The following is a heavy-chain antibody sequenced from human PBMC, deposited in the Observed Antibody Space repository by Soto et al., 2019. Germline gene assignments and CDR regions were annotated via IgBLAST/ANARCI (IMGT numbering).Heavy chain of an antibody. CDR3: AIGGGQIYYKGLDV. Sequence: GGSLRLSCAASGFTFSSYAMSWVRQAPGKGLEWVSAISGSGGSTYYADSVKGRFTISRDNPKNSLFLQMNSLRAEDAAVYYCAIGGGQIYYKGLDVWGQGTTVTVSS. CDR2: ISGSGGST. D-gene: IGHD3-10*01. CDR1: GFTFSSYA. J-gene: IGHJ6*02. V-gene: IGHV3-23*01.